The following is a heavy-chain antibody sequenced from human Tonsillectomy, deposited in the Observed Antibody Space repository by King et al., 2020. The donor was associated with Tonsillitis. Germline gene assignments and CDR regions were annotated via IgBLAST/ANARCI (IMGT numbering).Heavy chain of an antibody. CDR2: ISGSGGST. Sequence: VQLVESGGGLVQPGGSLRLSCAASGFTFSSYAMSWVRQAPGMGLEWVSAISGSGGSTCYADSVKGRFTISRDNSKNTLYLQMNSLRAEDTAVYYCAKMTEGAAMRREWISAFDIWGQGTMVTVSS. CDR3: AKMTEGAAMRREWISAFDI. D-gene: IGHD2-2*01. V-gene: IGHV3-23*04. CDR1: GFTFSSYA. J-gene: IGHJ3*02.